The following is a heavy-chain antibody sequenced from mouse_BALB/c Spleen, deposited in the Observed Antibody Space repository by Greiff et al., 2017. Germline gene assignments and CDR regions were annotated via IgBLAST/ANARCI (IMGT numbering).Heavy chain of an antibody. Sequence: LMESGPELVKPGASVKISCKASGYTFTDYYINWVKQKPGQGLEWIGWIYPGSGNTKYNEKFKGKATLTVDTSSSTAYMQLSSLTSEDTAVYFCARGSHWYFDVWGAGTTVTVSS. J-gene: IGHJ1*01. CDR3: ARGSHWYFDV. CDR1: GYTFTDYY. CDR2: IYPGSGNT. V-gene: IGHV1-84*02. D-gene: IGHD1-1*01.